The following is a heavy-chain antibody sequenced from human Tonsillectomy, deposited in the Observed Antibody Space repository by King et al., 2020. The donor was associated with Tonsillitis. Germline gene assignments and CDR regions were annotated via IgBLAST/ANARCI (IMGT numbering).Heavy chain of an antibody. J-gene: IGHJ2*01. Sequence: EVQLVESGGGLVKPGGSLRLSCAASGFTFSSYSMNWVRQAPGKGLEWVSSISSSSSYIYYADSVKGRFTISRDNAKNSLYLQMNSLRAEDTAVYYCARTPGGGWLDPKPYWYFDLWGRGTLVTVSS. CDR2: ISSSSSYI. CDR3: ARTPGGGWLDPKPYWYFDL. CDR1: GFTFSSYS. D-gene: IGHD5-24*01. V-gene: IGHV3-21*01.